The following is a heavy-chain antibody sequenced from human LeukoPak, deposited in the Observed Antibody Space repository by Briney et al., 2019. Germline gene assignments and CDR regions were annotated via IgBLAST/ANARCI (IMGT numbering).Heavy chain of an antibody. CDR3: ARGLSTVATYFDY. Sequence: GGSLRLSCAASGFTVSSNYMTWVRQAPGKGLEWVSVIYSGGRTYYADSVKGRFTISRDNSKNTLYLQMNSPRAEDTAVYYCARGLSTVATYFDYWGQGTLVTVSS. D-gene: IGHD4-17*01. V-gene: IGHV3-53*01. J-gene: IGHJ4*02. CDR1: GFTVSSNY. CDR2: IYSGGRT.